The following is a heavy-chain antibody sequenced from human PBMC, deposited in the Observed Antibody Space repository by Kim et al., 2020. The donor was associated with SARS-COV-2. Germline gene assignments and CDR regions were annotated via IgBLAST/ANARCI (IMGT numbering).Heavy chain of an antibody. J-gene: IGHJ4*02. CDR2: GMKK. Sequence: GMKKYYADSVKGRFTNSRNNSKNMLFLQMNSLRAEDTAVYYCANFESWGQGTLVTVSS. V-gene: IGHV3-33*06. CDR3: ANFES.